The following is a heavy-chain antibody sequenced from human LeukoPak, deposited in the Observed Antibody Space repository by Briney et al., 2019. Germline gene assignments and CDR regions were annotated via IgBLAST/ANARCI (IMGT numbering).Heavy chain of an antibody. V-gene: IGHV4-59*01. CDR2: IYYSGST. CDR3: ARAKVPYCSSTSCYRLGAFDI. J-gene: IGHJ3*02. CDR1: GGSISSYY. D-gene: IGHD2-2*01. Sequence: SETLSLTCTASGGSISSYYWSWIRQPPGKGLEWIGYIYYSGSTNYNPSLKSRVTISVDTSKNQFSLKLSSVTAADTAVYYCARAKVPYCSSTSCYRLGAFDIWGQGTMVTVSS.